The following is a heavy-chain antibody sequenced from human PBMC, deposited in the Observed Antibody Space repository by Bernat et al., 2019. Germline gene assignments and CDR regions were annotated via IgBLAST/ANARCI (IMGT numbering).Heavy chain of an antibody. CDR1: GFTFSSYA. V-gene: IGHV3-30-3*01. CDR3: AREEYNYALGSFDY. CDR2: TSFDGGIK. Sequence: VQLLESGGGLVQPGGSLRLSCSASGFTFSSYAMHWVRQAPGKGLEWVAVTSFDGGIKFYADSVKGRFTISRDNSRNTLFLQMDSLRTEDTAVYYCAREEYNYALGSFDYWGQGTLVTVSS. J-gene: IGHJ4*02. D-gene: IGHD5-18*01.